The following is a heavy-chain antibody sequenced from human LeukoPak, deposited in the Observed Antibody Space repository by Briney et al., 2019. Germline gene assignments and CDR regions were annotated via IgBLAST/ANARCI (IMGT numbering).Heavy chain of an antibody. Sequence: SETLSLTCTVSGGSISSSSYYWGWIRQPPGKGLEWIGSIYYSGSTYYNPSLKSRVTISVDTSKNQFSLKLSSVTAADTAVYYCARTRIAVAGTLIDYWGQGTLVTVSS. J-gene: IGHJ4*02. V-gene: IGHV4-39*01. CDR2: IYYSGST. CDR1: GGSISSSSYY. D-gene: IGHD6-19*01. CDR3: ARTRIAVAGTLIDY.